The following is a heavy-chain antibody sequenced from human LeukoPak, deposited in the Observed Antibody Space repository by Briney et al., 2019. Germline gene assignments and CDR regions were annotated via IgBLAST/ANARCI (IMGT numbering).Heavy chain of an antibody. CDR2: INGDGSEK. CDR1: GFTFSTYW. V-gene: IGHV3-7*04. Sequence: GGSLGLSCAASGFTFSTYWMLWVRQAPGKGLDWVANINGDGSEKHYVDSVKGRFTISRDNGKNSLYLQMRSLRAEDTALYSCARGMTWSAYWGEGTLVTVAS. CDR3: ARGMTWSAY. J-gene: IGHJ4*02. D-gene: IGHD2-21*02.